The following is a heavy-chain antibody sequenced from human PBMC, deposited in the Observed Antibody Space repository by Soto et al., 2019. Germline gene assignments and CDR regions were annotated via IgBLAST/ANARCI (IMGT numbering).Heavy chain of an antibody. J-gene: IGHJ6*02. CDR2: ISGSGGST. V-gene: IGHV3-23*01. CDR3: NTLNCYYGMKV. CDR1: GFTFSSYA. Sequence: GGSLRISCAASGFTFSSYAMSWVRQAPGKVLELVSAISGSGGSTYYADSVKGRLTISRDNSKNTLYLQMNSLRAEDTAVYYCNTLNCYYGMKVWGQGTRVTDSS.